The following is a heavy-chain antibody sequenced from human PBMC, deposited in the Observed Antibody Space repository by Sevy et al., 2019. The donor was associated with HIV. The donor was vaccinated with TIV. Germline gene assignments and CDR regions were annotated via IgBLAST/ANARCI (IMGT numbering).Heavy chain of an antibody. CDR3: ARPYSSSWSSWFDY. CDR2: ISYDGSNK. J-gene: IGHJ4*02. D-gene: IGHD6-13*01. V-gene: IGHV3-30-3*01. CDR1: GFTFSSYA. Sequence: GGSLRLSCAASGFTFSSYAMHWVRQAPGKGLEWMAVISYDGSNKYYADSVKGRFTISRDNSKNTLYLQMNSLRAEDTAVYYCARPYSSSWSSWFDYWGQGTLVTVSS.